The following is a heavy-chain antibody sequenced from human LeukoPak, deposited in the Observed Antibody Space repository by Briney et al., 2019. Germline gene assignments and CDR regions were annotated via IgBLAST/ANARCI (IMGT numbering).Heavy chain of an antibody. D-gene: IGHD1-26*01. CDR1: GGSISRGSYY. CDR3: ARGPDPGKVGAAIHYYYGMDV. Sequence: SQTLSLTCTVSGGSISRGSYYWSWIRQPAGKGLEWIGRIYASRSTNYNPSLKSRVTISVDTSKNQFSLKLSSVTAADTAVYYCARGPDPGKVGAAIHYYYGMDVWGQGTTVTVSS. V-gene: IGHV4-61*02. J-gene: IGHJ6*02. CDR2: IYASRST.